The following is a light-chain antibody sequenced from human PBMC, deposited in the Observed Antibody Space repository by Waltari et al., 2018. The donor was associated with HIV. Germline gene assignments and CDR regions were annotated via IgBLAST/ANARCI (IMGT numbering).Light chain of an antibody. CDR2: QDS. V-gene: IGLV3-1*01. J-gene: IGLJ2*01. CDR1: QLGDKY. Sequence: SSELTQPPSVSVSPGQTASIPCSGDQLGDKYACWYQQKPGQSPVVVIYQDSKRPSGIPERFSGSNSGNTATLTISGTQAMDEADYYCQAWDSSTVVFGGGTKLTVL. CDR3: QAWDSSTVV.